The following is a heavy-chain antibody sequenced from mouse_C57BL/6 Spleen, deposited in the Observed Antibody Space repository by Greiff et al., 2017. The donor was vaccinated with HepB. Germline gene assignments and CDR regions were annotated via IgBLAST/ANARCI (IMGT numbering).Heavy chain of an antibody. J-gene: IGHJ4*01. CDR3: ARGGDYYGSRSMDY. CDR2: ISDGGSYT. D-gene: IGHD1-1*01. CDR1: GFTFSSYA. Sequence: EVQVVESGGGLVKPGGSLKLSCAASGFTFSSYAMSWVRQTPEKRLEWVATISDGGSYTYYPDNVKGRFTISRDNAKNNLYLQMIHLKSEDTAMYYCARGGDYYGSRSMDYWGQGTSVTVSS. V-gene: IGHV5-4*01.